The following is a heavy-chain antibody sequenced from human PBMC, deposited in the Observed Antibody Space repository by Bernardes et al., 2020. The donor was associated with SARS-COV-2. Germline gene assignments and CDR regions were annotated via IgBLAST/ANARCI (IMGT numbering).Heavy chain of an antibody. CDR2: INAGNGNT. Sequence: ASVKVSCKASGYTFTSYAMHWVRQAPGQRLEWMGWINAGNGNTKYSQKFQGRVTITRDTSASTAYMELSSLRSEDTAVYYCARDRRIVGDLIWFDPWGQGTLVTVSS. CDR1: GYTFTSYA. D-gene: IGHD1-26*01. V-gene: IGHV1-3*01. J-gene: IGHJ5*02. CDR3: ARDRRIVGDLIWFDP.